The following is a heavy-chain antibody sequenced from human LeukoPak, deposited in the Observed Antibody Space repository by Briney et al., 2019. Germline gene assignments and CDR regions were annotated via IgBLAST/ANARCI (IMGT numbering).Heavy chain of an antibody. V-gene: IGHV3-49*04. CDR1: GFTFSHYA. CDR3: TRNSGYDILTGWGGTWFDP. J-gene: IGHJ5*02. CDR2: IRSKAYGGTT. Sequence: PGGSLRLSCAASGFTFSHYALHWVRQAPGKGLEWVGFIRSKAYGGTTEYAASVKGRFTISRDDSKSIAYLQMNSLKTEDTAVYYCTRNSGYDILTGWGGTWFDPWGQGTLVTVSS. D-gene: IGHD3-9*01.